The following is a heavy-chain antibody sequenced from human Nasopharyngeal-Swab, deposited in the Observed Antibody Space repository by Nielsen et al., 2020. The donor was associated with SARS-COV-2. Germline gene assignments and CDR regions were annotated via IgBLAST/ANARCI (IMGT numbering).Heavy chain of an antibody. Sequence: ASVKVSCKASGYTFTGYYMHWVRQAPGQGLEWMGRINPNSGGTNYAQKFQGRVTMTRDTSTSTVYMELSSLRSEDTAVYYCARAFSSWYVMQASDYFDYWGQGTLVTVSS. CDR2: INPNSGGT. V-gene: IGHV1-2*06. J-gene: IGHJ4*02. CDR3: ARAFSSWYVMQASDYFDY. D-gene: IGHD6-13*01. CDR1: GYTFTGYY.